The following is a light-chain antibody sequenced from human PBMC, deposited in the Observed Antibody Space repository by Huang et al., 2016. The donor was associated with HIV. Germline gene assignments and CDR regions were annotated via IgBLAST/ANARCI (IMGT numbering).Light chain of an antibody. CDR3: QQYYRPPFT. Sequence: DIVMTQSPDSLAVSLGERATINCKSSQSVLYSSNNKTYLAWYQQKPGQPPKLLIYWASTREAGVPDRFSGSGSGTDFTRTISSLQAEDVAVYYCQQYYRPPFTFGPGTKVDIK. J-gene: IGKJ3*01. CDR1: QSVLYSSNNKTY. CDR2: WAS. V-gene: IGKV4-1*01.